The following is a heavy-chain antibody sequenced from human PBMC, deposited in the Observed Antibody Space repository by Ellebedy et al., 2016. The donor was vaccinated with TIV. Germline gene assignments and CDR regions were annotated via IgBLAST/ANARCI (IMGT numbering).Heavy chain of an antibody. CDR1: GFTLSYAW. J-gene: IGHJ3*02. CDR3: AKDRTTVIAKGQQYDALDI. D-gene: IGHD2/OR15-2a*01. Sequence: PGGSLRLSCTASGFTLSYAWMSWVRQAPGKGLEWVSGISDSGGKTYYTGSVKGRFFISRDKSKNTLYLEMKSVRAEDTAIYYCAKDRTTVIAKGQQYDALDIWGQGTVVTVSS. CDR2: ISDSGGKT. V-gene: IGHV3-23*01.